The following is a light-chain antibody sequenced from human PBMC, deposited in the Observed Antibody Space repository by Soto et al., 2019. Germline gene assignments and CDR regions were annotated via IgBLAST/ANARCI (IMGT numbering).Light chain of an antibody. CDR2: DVD. V-gene: IGLV2-14*03. CDR1: SSDVGSYNY. CDR3: SSFTNSSPLGG. J-gene: IGLJ1*01. Sequence: QSVLTQPASVSGSPGQSITISCTGTSSDVGSYNYVSWYQHHPGKAPKLVIYDVDDRPSGVSNRFSGSKSGNTASLTISGLQAEEEADYYCSSFTNSSPLGGFGTGTKVTVL.